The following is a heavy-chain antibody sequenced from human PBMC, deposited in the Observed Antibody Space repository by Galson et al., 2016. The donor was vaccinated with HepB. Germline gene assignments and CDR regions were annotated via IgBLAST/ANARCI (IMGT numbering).Heavy chain of an antibody. Sequence: SLRLSCATSGFTFSVYGFHWVRQAPGKGLEWLSVIWNDGSQQRYSESVKGRFTITRDNSRTTAHLKMNNLRVEDTAVYYCARDAGTFNSGTSNFDFWGRGTLVIVSS. CDR1: GFTFSVYG. CDR3: ARDAGTFNSGTSNFDF. J-gene: IGHJ4*02. CDR2: IWNDGSQQ. D-gene: IGHD3-10*01. V-gene: IGHV3-33*01.